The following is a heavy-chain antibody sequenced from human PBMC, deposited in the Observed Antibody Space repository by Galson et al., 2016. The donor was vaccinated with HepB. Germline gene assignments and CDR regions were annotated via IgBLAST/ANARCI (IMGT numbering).Heavy chain of an antibody. D-gene: IGHD4-23*01. Sequence: SLRLSCAASGFAFSSHWMHWVRQDLGKGLVWVSRINSDGTISNYAESVKGRFTISRDNAKNTLYLKMNSLRAEDTAVYFCVRDHSVVPTTAYNWFDPWGRGTLVTVSS. J-gene: IGHJ5*02. V-gene: IGHV3-74*01. CDR1: GFAFSSHW. CDR3: VRDHSVVPTTAYNWFDP. CDR2: INSDGTIS.